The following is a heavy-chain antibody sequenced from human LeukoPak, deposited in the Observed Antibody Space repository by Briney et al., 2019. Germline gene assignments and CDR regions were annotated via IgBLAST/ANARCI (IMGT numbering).Heavy chain of an antibody. V-gene: IGHV3-21*01. CDR2: ISSGSNYI. CDR3: AGQIGMDV. J-gene: IGHJ6*02. Sequence: PGGSLRLSCAASGFTFSSYEMNWVRQAPGKGLEWVSSISSGSNYIYYADSVKGRFTISRDNAKNSLYLQMNSLRAEDTAVYYCAGQIGMDVWGQGTTVTVSS. CDR1: GFTFSSYE.